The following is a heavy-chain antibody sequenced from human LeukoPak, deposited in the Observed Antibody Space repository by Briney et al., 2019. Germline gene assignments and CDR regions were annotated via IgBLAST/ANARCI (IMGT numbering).Heavy chain of an antibody. Sequence: GGSLRLSCAASGFTVSSNYMSWVRQAPGKGLEWVSVIYSGGSTYYADSVKGRFTISRDNSKNTLYLQMNSLRAEDTAVYYCAKGSSRFSPCDYWGQGTLVTVSS. J-gene: IGHJ4*02. CDR1: GFTVSSNY. D-gene: IGHD3-3*01. V-gene: IGHV3-53*01. CDR3: AKGSSRFSPCDY. CDR2: IYSGGST.